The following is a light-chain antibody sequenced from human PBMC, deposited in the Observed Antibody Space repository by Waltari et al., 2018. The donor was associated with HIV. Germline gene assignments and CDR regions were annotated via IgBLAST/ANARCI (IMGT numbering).Light chain of an antibody. V-gene: IGLV2-14*01. Sequence: QSALTQPASVSGSLGQSITISCTGTSSDVGGYNYVSWYQHHPGKAPKLMIYEVTNRPSGVSNRVSGSKSVNTASLTISGLQAEDESDYYCTSYTSSSTLVVFGGGTNLTVL. CDR2: EVT. J-gene: IGLJ2*01. CDR3: TSYTSSSTLVV. CDR1: SSDVGGYNY.